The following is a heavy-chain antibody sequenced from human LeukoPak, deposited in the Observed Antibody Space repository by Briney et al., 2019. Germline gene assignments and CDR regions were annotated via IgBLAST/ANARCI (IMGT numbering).Heavy chain of an antibody. CDR3: ARDYAGFCSGATCHFDS. CDR2: ISSSSAYI. D-gene: IGHD2-2*03. Sequence: GGSLRLSCVASGFTFSTHSMNWVRQAPGKGLEWVSSISSSSAYIYYADSAKGRFTISRDNAKNSVYLQMNSLRGEDTAVYYCARDYAGFCSGATCHFDSWGQGTLVTVSS. CDR1: GFTFSTHS. V-gene: IGHV3-21*01. J-gene: IGHJ4*02.